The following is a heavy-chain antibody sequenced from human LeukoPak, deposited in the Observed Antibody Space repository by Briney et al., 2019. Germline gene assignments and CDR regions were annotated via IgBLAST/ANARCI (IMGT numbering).Heavy chain of an antibody. CDR3: ATKDPPVTTVVTLGYYYYYMDV. Sequence: GASVKVSCKASGGTFSSYAISWVRQAPGQGLERMGGIIPIFGTANYAQKFQGRVTITADESTSTAYMELSSLRSEDTAVYYCATKDPPVTTVVTLGYYYYYMDVWGKGTTVTVSS. CDR1: GGTFSSYA. D-gene: IGHD4-23*01. J-gene: IGHJ6*03. CDR2: IIPIFGTA. V-gene: IGHV1-69*13.